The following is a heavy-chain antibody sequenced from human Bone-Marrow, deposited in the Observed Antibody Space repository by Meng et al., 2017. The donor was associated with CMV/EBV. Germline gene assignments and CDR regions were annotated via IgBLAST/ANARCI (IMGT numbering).Heavy chain of an antibody. J-gene: IGHJ6*02. D-gene: IGHD5-18*01. CDR3: ARGRGYSYGRYYYYGMDV. CDR1: GGTFSSYA. CDR2: INPNSGGT. V-gene: IGHV1-2*02. Sequence: ASVKVSCKASGGTFSSYAISWVRQAPGQGLEWMGWINPNSGGTNYAQKFQGRVTMTRDTSISTAYMELSRLRSDDTAVYYCARGRGYSYGRYYYYGMDVWGQGTTVTVSS.